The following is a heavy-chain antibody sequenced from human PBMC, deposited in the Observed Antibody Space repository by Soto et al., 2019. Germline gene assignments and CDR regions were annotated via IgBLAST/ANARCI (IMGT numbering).Heavy chain of an antibody. J-gene: IGHJ4*02. CDR2: ISGSGGST. CDR1: GFTFSSYA. D-gene: IGHD3-22*01. Sequence: LRLSCAASGFTFSSYAMSWVRQAPGKGLEWVSAISGSGGSTYYADSVKGRFTISRDNSKNTLYLQMNSLRAEDTAVYYCAKSGKTYYYDSSGYYYGGYFDYWGQGTLVTVSS. CDR3: AKSGKTYYYDSSGYYYGGYFDY. V-gene: IGHV3-23*01.